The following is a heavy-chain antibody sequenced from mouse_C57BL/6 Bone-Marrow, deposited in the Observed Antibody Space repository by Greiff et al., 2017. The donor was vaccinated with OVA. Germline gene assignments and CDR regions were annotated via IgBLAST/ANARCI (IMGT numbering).Heavy chain of an antibody. D-gene: IGHD1-1*01. Sequence: VQLQQSGPELVKPGASVKISCKASGYAFSSSWMNWVKQRPGKGLEWIGRIYPGDGDTNYNGKFKGKATLTADKSSSTAYMQLSSLTSEDSAVYFCARWGTTVVATEGYWGQGTTITVSS. J-gene: IGHJ2*01. CDR3: ARWGTTVVATEGY. CDR1: GYAFSSSW. CDR2: IYPGDGDT. V-gene: IGHV1-82*01.